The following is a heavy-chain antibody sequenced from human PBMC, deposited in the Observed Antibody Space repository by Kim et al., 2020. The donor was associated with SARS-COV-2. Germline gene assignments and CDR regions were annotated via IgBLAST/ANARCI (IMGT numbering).Heavy chain of an antibody. CDR2: ISYDGSNK. V-gene: IGHV3-30*18. J-gene: IGHJ4*02. Sequence: GGSLRLSCAASGFTFSSYGMHWVRQAPGKGLEWVAVISYDGSNKYYADSVKGRFTISRDNSKNTLYLQMNSLRAEDTAVYYCAKTAPIAAAGTFDYWGQGTLVTVSS. CDR3: AKTAPIAAAGTFDY. CDR1: GFTFSSYG. D-gene: IGHD6-13*01.